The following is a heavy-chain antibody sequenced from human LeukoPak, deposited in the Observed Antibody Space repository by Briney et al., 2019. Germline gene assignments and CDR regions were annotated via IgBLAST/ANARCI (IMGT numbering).Heavy chain of an antibody. D-gene: IGHD2-21*02. CDR1: GFTFSSYW. V-gene: IGHV3-7*03. CDR2: IKQDGIEK. Sequence: PGGSLRLSCAASGFTFSSYWMTWVRQAPGKGLEWVANIKQDGIEKYYVDSVKGRFTISRDNAENSMYLQMNSLRAEDTAVYFCAGALGVTPPYYFSYGMDVWGKGATVTVSS. CDR3: AGALGVTPPYYFSYGMDV. J-gene: IGHJ6*04.